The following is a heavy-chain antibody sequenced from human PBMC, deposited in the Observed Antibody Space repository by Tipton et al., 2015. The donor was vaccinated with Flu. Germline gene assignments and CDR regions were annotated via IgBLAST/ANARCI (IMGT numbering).Heavy chain of an antibody. Sequence: TLSLTCAVYGGSLSGYYWSWIRQPPGKGLKWIGEINHSGSTNYNPSLKSRVTISVDTSKNQFSLKLSSVTAADTAVYYCARVGGYYYDSSGPMNAFDIWGQGTMVTVSS. V-gene: IGHV4-34*01. CDR2: INHSGST. J-gene: IGHJ3*02. D-gene: IGHD3-22*01. CDR1: GGSLSGYY. CDR3: ARVGGYYYDSSGPMNAFDI.